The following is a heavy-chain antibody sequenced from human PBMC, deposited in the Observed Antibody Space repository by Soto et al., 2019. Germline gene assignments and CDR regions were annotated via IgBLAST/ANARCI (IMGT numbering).Heavy chain of an antibody. CDR2: IYPVDSDT. CDR1: GYSFTSYW. J-gene: IGHJ4*02. Sequence: PGESLKISCKGSGYSFTSYWIGRVRRMPGKGLECMGIIYPVDSDTIYSLSFQGQVTISADKSISTAYLQWSSLKASDTAMYYCARLRQGSSWETFDYWGQGTLVTVSS. CDR3: ARLRQGSSWETFDY. V-gene: IGHV5-51*01. D-gene: IGHD6-13*01.